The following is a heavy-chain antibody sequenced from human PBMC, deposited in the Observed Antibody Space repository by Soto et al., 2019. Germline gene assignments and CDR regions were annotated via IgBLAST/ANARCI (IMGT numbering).Heavy chain of an antibody. Sequence: QVQLQESGPGLVKPSETLSLTCTVSGGSVRGYYWTWIRQPPGKGLEWIGYIYYTGRTKYNPSLKSPGAISVDTSENQFSLKLSSVTAADTAVYYCAREVSSYGSRYFASWGQGTLVTVSS. D-gene: IGHD5-18*01. V-gene: IGHV4-59*02. CDR2: IYYTGRT. CDR3: AREVSSYGSRYFAS. J-gene: IGHJ4*02. CDR1: GGSVRGYY.